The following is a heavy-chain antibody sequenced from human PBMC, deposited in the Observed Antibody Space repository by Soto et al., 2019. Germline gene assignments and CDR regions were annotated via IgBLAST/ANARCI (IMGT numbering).Heavy chain of an antibody. D-gene: IGHD6-13*01. CDR1: GGSISSGGYY. CDR3: ARTWSSSWTTSKWVDP. V-gene: IGHV4-31*03. CDR2: IYYIGST. Sequence: PSETLSLTCTVSGGSISSGGYYWSWIRQHPGKGLEWIGYIYYIGSTYYNPSLKSRVTISVDTSKNQFSLKLSSVTAADTAVYYCARTWSSSWTTSKWVDPWGQGTLVTV. J-gene: IGHJ5*02.